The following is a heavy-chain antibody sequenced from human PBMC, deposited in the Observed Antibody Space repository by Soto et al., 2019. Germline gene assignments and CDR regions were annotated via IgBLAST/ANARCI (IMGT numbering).Heavy chain of an antibody. Sequence: EVQLVESGGGLVKPGGSLRLSCAASGFTFINAWMNWVRQAPGKGLEWVGLIKSKTDGGTTDYAAPVKGRFTISRDDSKNTLYLQMNSLKTEETAVYYCTTDAMLVVDPGWGQGTLVTVSS. D-gene: IGHD3-22*01. CDR1: GFTFINAW. J-gene: IGHJ4*02. CDR3: TTDAMLVVDPG. V-gene: IGHV3-15*07. CDR2: IKSKTDGGTT.